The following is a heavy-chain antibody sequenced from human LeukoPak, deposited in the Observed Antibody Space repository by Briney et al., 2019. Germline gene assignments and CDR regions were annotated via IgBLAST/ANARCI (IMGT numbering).Heavy chain of an antibody. J-gene: IGHJ4*02. Sequence: RASVKVSCKASGGTFSSYAISWVRQAPGQGLEWMGRIIPILGIANYAQKFQGRVTITADKSTSTAYMELSSLGSEDTAVYYCARDNIAVAGRNDYWGQGTLVTVSS. CDR1: GGTFSSYA. CDR3: ARDNIAVAGRNDY. D-gene: IGHD6-19*01. V-gene: IGHV1-69*04. CDR2: IIPILGIA.